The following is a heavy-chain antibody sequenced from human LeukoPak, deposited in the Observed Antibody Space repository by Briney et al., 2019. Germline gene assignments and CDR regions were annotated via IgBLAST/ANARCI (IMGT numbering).Heavy chain of an antibody. CDR1: GGSFSGYY. D-gene: IGHD2-8*01. Sequence: PSETLSLTCAVYGGSFSGYYWSWIRQPPGKGLEWIGEINHSGSTNYNPSLKSRVTISVDTSKTQFSLKLSSVTAADTAVYYCARGAVLMVYVTFDYWGQGTLVTVSS. CDR2: INHSGST. V-gene: IGHV4-34*01. J-gene: IGHJ4*02. CDR3: ARGAVLMVYVTFDY.